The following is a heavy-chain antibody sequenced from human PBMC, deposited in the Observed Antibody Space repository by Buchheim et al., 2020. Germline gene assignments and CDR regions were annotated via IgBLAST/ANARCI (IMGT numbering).Heavy chain of an antibody. CDR3: ARVRLLWFGEKSMSFDY. CDR1: GFTFSSYW. D-gene: IGHD3-10*01. J-gene: IGHJ4*02. CDR2: TKQDGSEK. V-gene: IGHV3-7*01. Sequence: EVQLVESGGDLVQPGGSLRLSCAASGFTFSSYWMSWVRQAPGKGLEWVANTKQDGSEKHYVDSVEGRFTISRDNAKNSLYLQMNGPRAEDTAVYYCARVRLLWFGEKSMSFDYWGQGNL.